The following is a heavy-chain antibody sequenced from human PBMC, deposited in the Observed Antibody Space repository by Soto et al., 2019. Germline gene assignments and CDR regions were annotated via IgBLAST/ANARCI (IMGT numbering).Heavy chain of an antibody. D-gene: IGHD1-1*01. V-gene: IGHV3-33*01. CDR1: GFTFSSNG. CDR2: IWYDGSNK. J-gene: IGHJ4*02. CDR3: ARWGNWKVADY. Sequence: QVQLVQSGGGVVQPGRSLRLSCAASGFTFSSNGMHWVRQAPGKGLEWVAVIWYDGSNKYYADSVKGRFTISRDNSKNTRDLQMDSLRVEDTAVYYCARWGNWKVADYWGQGTLVTVSS.